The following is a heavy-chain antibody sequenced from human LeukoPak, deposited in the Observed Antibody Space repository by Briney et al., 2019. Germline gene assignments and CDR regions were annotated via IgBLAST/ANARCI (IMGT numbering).Heavy chain of an antibody. CDR1: GYTFTSYY. J-gene: IGHJ4*02. V-gene: IGHV1-46*01. CDR3: ARDWGEYYYDSSGYSQSPLDY. D-gene: IGHD3-22*01. Sequence: ASVKVSCKASGYTFTSYYMHWVRQAPGQGREWMGIINPSVGSTSYAQKSQGRVTMTRDTSTSTVYMELSSLRSEDTAVYYCARDWGEYYYDSSGYSQSPLDYWGQGTLVTVSS. CDR2: INPSVGST.